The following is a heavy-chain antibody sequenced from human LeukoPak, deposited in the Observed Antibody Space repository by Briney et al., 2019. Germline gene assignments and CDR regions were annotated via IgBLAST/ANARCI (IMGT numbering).Heavy chain of an antibody. CDR2: ISYDGSNK. J-gene: IGHJ6*02. D-gene: IGHD1-26*01. Sequence: GGSLRLSCAASGFTFSSYAMHWVRQAPGKGLEWVAVISYDGSNKYYADSVKGRFTISRDNSKNTLYLQMNSLRAEDTAVYYCARDNVGSWAYGMDVWGQGTTVTVSS. V-gene: IGHV3-30-3*01. CDR3: ARDNVGSWAYGMDV. CDR1: GFTFSSYA.